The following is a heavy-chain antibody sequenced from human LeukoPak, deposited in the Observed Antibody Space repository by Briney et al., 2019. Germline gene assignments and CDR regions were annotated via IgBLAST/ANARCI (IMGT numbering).Heavy chain of an antibody. CDR3: ARRSGTMVRGVIIKYYYYYYMDV. Sequence: SETLSLTCAVYGGSFSGYYWSWIRQPPGKGLEWIGKINHSGSTNYNPSLKSRVTISVDTSKNQFSLKLSSVTAADTAVYYCARRSGTMVRGVIIKYYYYYYMDVWGKGTTVTISS. CDR1: GGSFSGYY. V-gene: IGHV4-34*01. D-gene: IGHD3-10*01. J-gene: IGHJ6*03. CDR2: INHSGST.